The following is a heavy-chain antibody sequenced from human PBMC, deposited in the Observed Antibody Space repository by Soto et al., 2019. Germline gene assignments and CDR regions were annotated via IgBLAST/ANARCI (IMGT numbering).Heavy chain of an antibody. CDR3: ARDDPECCSSTSCYRFPGMDV. V-gene: IGHV1-18*01. D-gene: IGHD2-2*01. CDR1: GYTFTSYG. J-gene: IGHJ6*02. CDR2: ISPYNGNT. Sequence: GASVKVSCKASGYTFTSYGISWVRQAPGQGLEWMGWISPYNGNTNYAQKLQGRVTMTTDTSTSTAYMELRSLRSDDTAVYYCARDDPECCSSTSCYRFPGMDVWGQGTTVTVSS.